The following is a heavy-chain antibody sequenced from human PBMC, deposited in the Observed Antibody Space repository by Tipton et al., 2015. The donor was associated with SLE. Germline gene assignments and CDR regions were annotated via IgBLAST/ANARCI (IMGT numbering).Heavy chain of an antibody. D-gene: IGHD2-15*01. Sequence: SLRLSCTATGFTFSGYWMHWVRQAPGKGLVWVSGLNSDGISTYYADSVKGRFTISTDNAKNTLYLQMNSLRAEDTAVYYCAAYCLGGSCVWGVWGKGTTVTVSS. CDR3: AAYCLGGSCVWGV. J-gene: IGHJ6*04. CDR1: GFTFSGYW. CDR2: LNSDGIST. V-gene: IGHV3-74*01.